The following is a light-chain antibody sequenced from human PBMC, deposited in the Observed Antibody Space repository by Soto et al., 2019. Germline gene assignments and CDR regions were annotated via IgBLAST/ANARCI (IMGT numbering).Light chain of an antibody. CDR1: QSVSGNL. Sequence: EVLLTQSPGTLSLSPGERATLSCRASQSVSGNLLAWYQEKPGQAPRLLIYDASTRATGIPDRFSGSGSGTDFTLTISRLEPEDFAVYYCRQYGRSLGFAIGGGTKVDIK. V-gene: IGKV3-20*01. J-gene: IGKJ4*01. CDR3: RQYGRSLGFA. CDR2: DAS.